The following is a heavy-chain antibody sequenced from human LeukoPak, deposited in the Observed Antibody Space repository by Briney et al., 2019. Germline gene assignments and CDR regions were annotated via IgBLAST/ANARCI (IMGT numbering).Heavy chain of an antibody. D-gene: IGHD6-19*01. J-gene: IGHJ4*02. Sequence: ASVKVSCKASGYTFTSYGISWVRQASGQGLEWMGWISAYNGNTNYAQKLQGRVTMTTDTSTSTAYMELRSLRSDDTAVYYCARDTLSSGWYGSDYWGQGTLVTVSS. CDR3: ARDTLSSGWYGSDY. CDR2: ISAYNGNT. V-gene: IGHV1-18*01. CDR1: GYTFTSYG.